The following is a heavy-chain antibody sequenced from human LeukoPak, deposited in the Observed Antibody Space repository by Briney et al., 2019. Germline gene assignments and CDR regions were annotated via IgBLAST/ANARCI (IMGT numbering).Heavy chain of an antibody. Sequence: SETLSLSCTVSSASNSGYSWAWSSQPPGKGLEVIGYVHYLGSTNYNPSLKSRVTISLHTSKNHFSLKLTSVSAADTAVYYCAGQNAFLVSGPVDRCGQGALVTVSS. CDR3: AGQNAFLVSGPVDR. D-gene: IGHD3-16*01. CDR1: SASNSGYS. CDR2: VHYLGST. V-gene: IGHV4-59*01. J-gene: IGHJ5*02.